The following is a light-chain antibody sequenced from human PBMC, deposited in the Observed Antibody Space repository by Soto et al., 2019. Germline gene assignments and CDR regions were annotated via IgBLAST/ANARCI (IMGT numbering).Light chain of an antibody. J-gene: IGLJ1*01. CDR1: TNY. CDR3: WSFAGSYTSFV. Sequence: QSALTQPRSVSGSPGQSVTISCTEATNYVSWYQQHPGKAPKLLISDVNQRPSGVPDRFSGSKSGRTASLTISGLLAEDEAVYYCWSFAGSYTSFVFGPGTKLTVL. CDR2: DVN. V-gene: IGLV2-11*01.